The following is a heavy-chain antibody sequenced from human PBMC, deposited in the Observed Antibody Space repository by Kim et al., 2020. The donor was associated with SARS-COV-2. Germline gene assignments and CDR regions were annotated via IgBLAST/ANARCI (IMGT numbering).Heavy chain of an antibody. CDR3: AKSSCGGDCYGYWYFDL. D-gene: IGHD2-21*02. CDR1: GFTFSSYA. J-gene: IGHJ2*01. V-gene: IGHV3-23*01. CDR2: ISGSGGST. Sequence: GGSLRLSCAASGFTFSSYAMSWVRQAPGKGLEWVSAISGSGGSTYYADSVKGRFTISRDNSKNTLYLQMNSLRAEDTAVYYCAKSSCGGDCYGYWYFDLWGRGTLVTVSS.